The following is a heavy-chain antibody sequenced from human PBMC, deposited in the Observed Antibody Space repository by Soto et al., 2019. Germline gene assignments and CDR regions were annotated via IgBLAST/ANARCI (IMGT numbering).Heavy chain of an antibody. CDR1: GGSIGSSSYY. CDR3: ARHSSITGTKFYYYYYYMDV. V-gene: IGHV4-39*01. D-gene: IGHD1-7*01. CDR2: VYYSGGT. J-gene: IGHJ6*03. Sequence: PSETLSLTCSVSGGSIGSSSYYWGWIRQPPGKGLDWIGGVYYSGGTYYNPSLKSRVTISVDTSKNQFSLKLTSVTAADTAVYYCARHSSITGTKFYYYYYYMDVWGKGTTVTVSS.